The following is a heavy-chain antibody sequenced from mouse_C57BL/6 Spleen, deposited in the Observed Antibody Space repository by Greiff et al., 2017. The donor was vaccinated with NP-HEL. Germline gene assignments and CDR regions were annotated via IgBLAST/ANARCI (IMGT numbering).Heavy chain of an antibody. CDR1: GFTFSDYG. D-gene: IGHD4-1*01. J-gene: IGHJ1*03. Sequence: EVKVVESGGGLVKPGGSLKLSCAASGFTFSDYGMHWVRQAPEKGLEWVAYISSGSSTIYYADTVKGRFTISRDNAKNTLFLQMTSLRSEDTAMYYCARRPFNWDAWYFDVWGTGTTVTVSS. CDR2: ISSGSSTI. V-gene: IGHV5-17*01. CDR3: ARRPFNWDAWYFDV.